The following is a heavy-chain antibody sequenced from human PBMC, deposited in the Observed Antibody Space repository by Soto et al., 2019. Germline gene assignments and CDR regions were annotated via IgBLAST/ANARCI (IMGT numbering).Heavy chain of an antibody. V-gene: IGHV3-23*01. J-gene: IGHJ6*02. D-gene: IGHD6-19*01. Sequence: QLLESGGGLVQPGGSLRLSCAASGFTFSSYAMSWVRQAPGKGLEWVSSIRDSGGSTYYADSVKGRFTISRDNSKNTVFLQMNSLRAEDTAIYYCAKFLLPVAAYYGMDVWGQGTTVTVSS. CDR3: AKFLLPVAAYYGMDV. CDR2: IRDSGGST. CDR1: GFTFSSYA.